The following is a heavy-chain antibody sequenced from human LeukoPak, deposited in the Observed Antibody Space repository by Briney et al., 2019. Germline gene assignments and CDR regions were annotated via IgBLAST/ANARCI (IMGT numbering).Heavy chain of an antibody. Sequence: ASVRVSCKASGYTFTDYYMHWVRQAPGQGLEWMGWINSKSGGTNYAQMFQGRVTMTRDTSITTDYMELSRLRSDDTALYYCSRSSIVGPTGGEDYWPQGPLVTVSS. D-gene: IGHD1-26*01. CDR2: INSKSGGT. CDR3: SRSSIVGPTGGEDY. J-gene: IGHJ4*02. V-gene: IGHV1-2*02. CDR1: GYTFTDYY.